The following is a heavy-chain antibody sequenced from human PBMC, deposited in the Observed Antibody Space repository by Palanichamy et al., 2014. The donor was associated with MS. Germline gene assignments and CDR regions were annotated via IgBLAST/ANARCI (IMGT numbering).Heavy chain of an antibody. Sequence: QLQLQESGPGLLKPSETLSLTCSVSGGSISSGSFHWGWIRQAPGKGLEYIGSIYQTGSTYYNPSLNSRVTMSIDTSKKQFSLKLSSVTAADTAVYYCARGPPPYSSGWGFDFWGQGTLVTVSS. CDR1: GGSISSGSFH. V-gene: IGHV4-39*07. CDR2: IYQTGST. D-gene: IGHD6-19*01. CDR3: ARGPPPYSSGWGFDF. J-gene: IGHJ4*02.